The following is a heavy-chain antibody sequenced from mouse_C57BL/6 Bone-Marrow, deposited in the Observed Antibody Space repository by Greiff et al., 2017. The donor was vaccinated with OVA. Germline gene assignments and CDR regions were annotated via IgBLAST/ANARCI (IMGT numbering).Heavy chain of an antibody. V-gene: IGHV5-15*01. CDR1: GFTFSDYG. CDR3: ARTALITTVVARYFDV. J-gene: IGHJ1*03. D-gene: IGHD1-1*01. Sequence: EVQGVESGGGLVQPGGSLKLSCAASGFTFSDYGMAWVRQAPRKGPEWVAFISNLAYSIYYADTVTGRFTISRENAKNTLYLEMSSLRSEDTAMYYCARTALITTVVARYFDVWGTGTTVTVSS. CDR2: ISNLAYSI.